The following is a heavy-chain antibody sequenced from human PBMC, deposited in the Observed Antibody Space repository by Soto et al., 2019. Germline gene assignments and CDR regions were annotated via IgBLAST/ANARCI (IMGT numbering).Heavy chain of an antibody. J-gene: IGHJ5*01. D-gene: IGHD3-10*01. CDR1: GRSISSSSFC. V-gene: IGHV4-39*01. CDR2: IYYSGRT. Sequence: NPSYPLSLTCSVSGRSISSSSFCCGWIRQHQGKGLEWIGSIYYSGRTYYNPSLKSRVTISVDTSKNQFSLKLSSVTAADTAVYYRAILDTRGSAEFDALCLEALLTISS. CDR3: AILDTRGSAEFDA.